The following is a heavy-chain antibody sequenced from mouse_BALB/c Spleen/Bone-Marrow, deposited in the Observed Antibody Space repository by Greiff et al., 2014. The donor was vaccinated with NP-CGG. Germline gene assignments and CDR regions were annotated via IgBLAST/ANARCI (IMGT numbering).Heavy chain of an antibody. D-gene: IGHD2-4*01. Sequence: VQLQESGPGLVQPSQSLSITCTVSGFSFTNYAVHWVRQSPGKGLEWLGVIWSGGNTDYNAAFISRLSISKDNSKSQVFFKMNRLQPNDTAIYYCARNYDYGHYYAMDYWGQGTSVTVSS. V-gene: IGHV2-2*02. CDR1: GFSFTNYA. J-gene: IGHJ4*01. CDR3: ARNYDYGHYYAMDY. CDR2: IWSGGNT.